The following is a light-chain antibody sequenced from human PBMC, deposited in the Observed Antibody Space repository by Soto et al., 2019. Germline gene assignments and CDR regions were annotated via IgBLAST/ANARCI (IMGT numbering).Light chain of an antibody. V-gene: IGKV3-20*01. CDR2: GAS. Sequence: DIVLTQSPGTLSLSPGERATLSCRASQTVSTTYLAWYQQKPGQAPSLLIYGASSRATGIPDRFSGSGSGTDFTLSISRVEPEDFAVYYCQQYATSPITFGQGTRLEIK. J-gene: IGKJ5*01. CDR3: QQYATSPIT. CDR1: QTVSTTY.